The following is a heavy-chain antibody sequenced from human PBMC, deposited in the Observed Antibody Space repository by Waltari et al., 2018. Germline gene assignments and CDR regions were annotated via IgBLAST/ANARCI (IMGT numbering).Heavy chain of an antibody. CDR2: KKEDGTAR. CDR1: ELTFSRRW. J-gene: IGHJ4*02. D-gene: IGHD1-1*01. V-gene: IGHV3-7*03. CDR3: LYWNDEERRDY. Sequence: EVRLVESGGGLVHPGGSLRPSCTASELTFSRRWMNWVDQAPGKRLEYGGNKKEDGTARHYMDSVKGQFIISRDNAKNLLWLQMNNLRAEDTAVYYCLYWNDEERRDYCGQGTLVTVSS.